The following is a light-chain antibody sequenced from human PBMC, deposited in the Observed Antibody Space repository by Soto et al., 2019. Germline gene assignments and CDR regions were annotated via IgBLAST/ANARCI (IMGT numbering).Light chain of an antibody. CDR2: DVS. Sequence: QSALTQPASVSGSPGQSITTSCTGTSSDVGGYNYVSWYQQHPGKAPKLMIYDVSNRPSGVSNRFSGSKSGNTASLTISGLQAEDEADYYCSSYTSISTPMVFGGGTKLTVL. J-gene: IGLJ2*01. CDR3: SSYTSISTPMV. CDR1: SSDVGGYNY. V-gene: IGLV2-14*01.